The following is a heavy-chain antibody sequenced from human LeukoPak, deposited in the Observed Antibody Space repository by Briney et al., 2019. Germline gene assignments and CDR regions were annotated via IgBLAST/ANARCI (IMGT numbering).Heavy chain of an antibody. CDR1: GYMFRGYY. D-gene: IGHD2-2*01. CDR3: ATVKAWIVAAALDY. V-gene: IGHV1-2*02. CDR2: INPKSGDT. Sequence: GASVKVSCKASGYMFRGYYIHWVRQAPGQGLEYMGWINPKSGDTNFAHSFQGRLSMTRDSSITTAYMELGSLRSDDTAVYYCATVKAWIVAAALDYWGQGTLVTVSS. J-gene: IGHJ4*02.